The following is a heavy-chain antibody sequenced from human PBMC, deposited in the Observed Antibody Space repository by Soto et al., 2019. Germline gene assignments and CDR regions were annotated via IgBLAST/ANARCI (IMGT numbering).Heavy chain of an antibody. CDR3: ARGRGGGASRGDY. J-gene: IGHJ4*02. Sequence: QVQLVQSGAEEKKPGASVKVSCKASGYTFTSYAMHWVRQAPGQRLEWMGWINAGNGNTKYSQKFQGRVTITRDTSARQAYMEGSSWRSEDRAVYYCARGRGGGASRGDYWGQGTLVTVSS. V-gene: IGHV1-3*05. CDR2: INAGNGNT. CDR1: GYTFTSYA. D-gene: IGHD2-2*01.